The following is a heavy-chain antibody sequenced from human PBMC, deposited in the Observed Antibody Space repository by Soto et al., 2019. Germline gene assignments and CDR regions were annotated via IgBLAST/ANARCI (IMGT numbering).Heavy chain of an antibody. V-gene: IGHV3-48*04. CDR1: GFTFSSYS. J-gene: IGHJ4*02. Sequence: GGSLRLSCVASGFTFSSYSMVWVRQAPGKGPEWVSYIFVSSTTIYYADSVQGRFTVSRDNAQNSLFLLMNSLRAEDTAVYYCARDRDWAFDYWGRGTLVTVSS. D-gene: IGHD3-9*01. CDR2: IFVSSTTI. CDR3: ARDRDWAFDY.